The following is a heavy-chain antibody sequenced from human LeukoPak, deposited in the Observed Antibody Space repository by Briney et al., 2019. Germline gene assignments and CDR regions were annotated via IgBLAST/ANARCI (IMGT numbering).Heavy chain of an antibody. CDR1: GFTFSSYA. D-gene: IGHD5-18*01. Sequence: GGSLRLSCAASGFTFSSYAMSWVRQAPGKGLEWVSAISGSGGSTYYADSVKGRFTISRDNSKNTLYLQMNSLRAEATAVYYCAKVPTYSSFWFDRWGQGTLVTVSS. V-gene: IGHV3-23*01. CDR2: ISGSGGST. CDR3: AKVPTYSSFWFDR. J-gene: IGHJ5*02.